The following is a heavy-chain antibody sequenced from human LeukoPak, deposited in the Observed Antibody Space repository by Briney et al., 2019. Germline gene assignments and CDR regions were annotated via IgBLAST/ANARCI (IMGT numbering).Heavy chain of an antibody. Sequence: PGGSLRLSCAASGFTFSSYGMHWVRQAPGKGLEWVAFIRYDGSNKYYADSVKGRFTISRDNSKNTLYLQMNSLRAEDTAGYYCAKDKKSFCSSTSCSVSYFDYWGQGTLVTVSS. V-gene: IGHV3-30*02. CDR3: AKDKKSFCSSTSCSVSYFDY. D-gene: IGHD2-2*01. CDR2: IRYDGSNK. CDR1: GFTFSSYG. J-gene: IGHJ4*02.